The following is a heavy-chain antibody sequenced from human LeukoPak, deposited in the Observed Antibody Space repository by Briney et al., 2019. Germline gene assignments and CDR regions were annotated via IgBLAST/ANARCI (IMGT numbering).Heavy chain of an antibody. CDR2: ISYDGSNK. CDR1: GFTFSSYA. D-gene: IGHD3-10*01. V-gene: IGHV3-30-3*01. Sequence: GGSLRLSCAASGFTFSSYAMHWARQAPGKGLEWVAVISYDGSNKYYADSVKGRFTISRDNSKNTLCLQMNSLRAEDTAVYYCARPPPGTPYYFDYWGQGTLVTVSS. CDR3: ARPPPGTPYYFDY. J-gene: IGHJ4*02.